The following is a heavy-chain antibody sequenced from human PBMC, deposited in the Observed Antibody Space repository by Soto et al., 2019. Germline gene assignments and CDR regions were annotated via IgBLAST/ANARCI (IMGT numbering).Heavy chain of an antibody. V-gene: IGHV4-39*01. CDR3: ARLTGAGPDGGNWFDP. CDR1: GGSISSSSYY. CDR2: IYYSGST. J-gene: IGHJ5*02. Sequence: QLQLQESGPGLVKPSATLSLTCTVSGGSISSSSYYWGWIRQPPGKGLEWIGSIYYSGSTYYNPSLKSRVTLSVDTSKIQCSLQMSSVTAADTAVYYCARLTGAGPDGGNWFDPWGQGTLVTVSS. D-gene: IGHD6-19*01.